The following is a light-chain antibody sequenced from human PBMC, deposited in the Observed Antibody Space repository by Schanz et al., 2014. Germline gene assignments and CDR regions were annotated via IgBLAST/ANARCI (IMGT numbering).Light chain of an antibody. CDR1: QSISSN. Sequence: EIVMTQSPGTLSVSPGERATLSCSAGQSISSNLAWYQHKTGQAPRLLIYGASTRATGIPGRFSGSGSGTEFTLTISSLQSEDFAVYYCQQYYDWPPLTFGGGTKVEI. J-gene: IGKJ4*01. CDR3: QQYYDWPPLT. CDR2: GAS. V-gene: IGKV3-15*01.